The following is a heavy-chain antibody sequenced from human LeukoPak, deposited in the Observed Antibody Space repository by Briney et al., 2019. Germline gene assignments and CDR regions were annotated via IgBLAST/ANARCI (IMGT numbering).Heavy chain of an antibody. D-gene: IGHD6-19*01. CDR3: ARAAVAGMLHFDY. CDR2: INPNSSRT. J-gene: IGHJ4*02. V-gene: IGHV1-2*02. CDR1: AYTFTGYY. Sequence: ASVKVSCKASAYTFTGYYIHWVRQAPGPWLEWMGWINPNSSRTNYAQKFQGRVTMTSETSISTAYMELSRLRSDDTAVYYCARAAVAGMLHFDYWGQGTLVTVSS.